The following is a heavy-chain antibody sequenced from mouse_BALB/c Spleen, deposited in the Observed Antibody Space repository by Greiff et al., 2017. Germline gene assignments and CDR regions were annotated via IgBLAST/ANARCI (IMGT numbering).Heavy chain of an antibody. Sequence: EVKVIESGPGLVKPSQSLSLTCTVTGYSITSDYAWNWIRQFPGNKLEWMGYISYSGSTSYNPSLKSRISITRDTSKNQFFLQLNSVSTEDTATYYCASAYYRYDRKYYYAMDYWGQGTSVTVSS. J-gene: IGHJ4*01. CDR2: ISYSGST. CDR1: GYSITSDYA. V-gene: IGHV3-2*02. D-gene: IGHD2-14*01. CDR3: ASAYYRYDRKYYYAMDY.